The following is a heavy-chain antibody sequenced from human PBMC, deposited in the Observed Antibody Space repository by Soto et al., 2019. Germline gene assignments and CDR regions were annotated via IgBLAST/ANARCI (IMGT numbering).Heavy chain of an antibody. CDR2: ISSSSSTI. J-gene: IGHJ3*02. CDR3: ARDLTIFGVVNNAFDI. CDR1: GFTFSSYS. Sequence: EVQLVESGGGLVQPGGSLRLSCAASGFTFSSYSMNWVRQAPGKGLEWVSYISSSSSTIYYADSVKGRFTISRDNAKNSLYLQMNSLRAEDTAVYYCARDLTIFGVVNNAFDIWGQETMVTVSS. V-gene: IGHV3-48*01. D-gene: IGHD3-3*01.